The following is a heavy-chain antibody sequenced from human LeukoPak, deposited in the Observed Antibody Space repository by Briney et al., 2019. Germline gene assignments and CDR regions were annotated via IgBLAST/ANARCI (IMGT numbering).Heavy chain of an antibody. J-gene: IGHJ3*02. CDR2: ISRSGPT. Sequence: GGSLRLSCAASGFTFSGYDMQWVRQAPGKGLEWVSGISRSGPTYYRDSVKGRFTISRDNSKDTLYLQMDSLRAEDTATYYCAKGESSAFAMWGQGTMVTVSS. CDR3: AKGESSAFAM. CDR1: GFTFSGYD. V-gene: IGHV3-23*01.